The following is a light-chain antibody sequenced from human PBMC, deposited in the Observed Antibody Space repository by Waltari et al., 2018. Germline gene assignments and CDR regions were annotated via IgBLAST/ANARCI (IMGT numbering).Light chain of an antibody. CDR2: DVT. CDR3: CSYAGSYTHVV. CDR1: SSDLGGADY. J-gene: IGLJ2*01. Sequence: QSALTQPRSVSGSPGQSVTISCTGTSSDLGGADYVSGYQPHPGKAPKLMICDVTKPPSGVPDRFSGSKSGNTASLTISGLQAEDEADYYCCSYAGSYTHVVFGGGTKLTVL. V-gene: IGLV2-11*01.